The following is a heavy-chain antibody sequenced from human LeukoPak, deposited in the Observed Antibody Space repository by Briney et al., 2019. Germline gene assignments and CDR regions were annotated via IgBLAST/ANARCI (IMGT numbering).Heavy chain of an antibody. Sequence: SVKVSCKASGGIFSSYAISWVRQAPGQGLEWMGGIIPIFGTANYAQKFQGRVTITADESTSTAYMELSSLRSEDTAVYYCAREVVVPAAIMGGYYYYGMDVWGQGTTVTVSS. CDR1: GGIFSSYA. CDR2: IIPIFGTA. J-gene: IGHJ6*02. D-gene: IGHD2-2*02. CDR3: AREVVVPAAIMGGYYYYGMDV. V-gene: IGHV1-69*13.